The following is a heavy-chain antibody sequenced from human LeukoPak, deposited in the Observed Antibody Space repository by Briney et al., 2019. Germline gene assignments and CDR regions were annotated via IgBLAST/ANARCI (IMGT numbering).Heavy chain of an antibody. V-gene: IGHV3-23*01. CDR3: AGGSSSWYIDY. J-gene: IGHJ4*02. Sequence: GGSLRLSCAASGFTFRNYAMNWVRQTPGKGLEWVPSLSSGDSSSNYADSVKGRFTISRDSSKNTGYLQMNSLRAEDTAVYYCAGGSSSWYIDYWGRGTLVTVSS. CDR2: LSSGDSSS. D-gene: IGHD6-13*01. CDR1: GFTFRNYA.